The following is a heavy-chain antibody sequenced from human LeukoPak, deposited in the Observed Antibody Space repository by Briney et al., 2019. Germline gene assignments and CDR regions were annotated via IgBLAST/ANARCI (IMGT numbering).Heavy chain of an antibody. CDR2: IRSKAYRGTT. J-gene: IGHJ6*02. CDR3: ARGPIQLWIHNAMDV. Sequence: GGSLRLSCTGSGFTFGDRAMSWVRQAPGKGLEWVGFIRSKAYRGTTEYAASVKGRFTISRDDSASIAYLQMNSLQTDDTAVYYCARGPIQLWIHNAMDVWGQGTTVTVSS. D-gene: IGHD5-18*01. CDR1: GFTFGDRA. V-gene: IGHV3-49*04.